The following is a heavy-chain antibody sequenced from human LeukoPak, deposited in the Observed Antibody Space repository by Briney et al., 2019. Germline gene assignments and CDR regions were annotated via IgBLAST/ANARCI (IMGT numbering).Heavy chain of an antibody. Sequence: PAGGSLRLSCAASGFTFSSYEMNWVRQAPGKGLEWVSYISSSGSTIYYADSVKGRFTISRDNAKNSLYLQMNSLRAEDTAVYYCARARYCDGLTGYYGGDFDYWGQGTLVTASS. CDR1: GFTFSSYE. CDR3: ARARYCDGLTGYYGGDFDY. J-gene: IGHJ4*02. D-gene: IGHD3-9*01. CDR2: ISSSGSTI. V-gene: IGHV3-48*03.